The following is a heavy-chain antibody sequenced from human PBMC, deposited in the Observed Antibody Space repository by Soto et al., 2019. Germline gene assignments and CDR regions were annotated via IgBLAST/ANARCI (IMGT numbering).Heavy chain of an antibody. Sequence: QVQLVESGGGVVQPGRSLRLSCAASGFTFSSYGMHWVRQAPGKGLEWVAVIWYDGSNKYYADSVKGRFTISRDNSKNTLYLQMNSLRAEDTAVYYCAREIVVGYCSGGSCYRWFDPWGQGTLVTVSS. V-gene: IGHV3-33*01. CDR2: IWYDGSNK. J-gene: IGHJ5*02. CDR1: GFTFSSYG. CDR3: AREIVVGYCSGGSCYRWFDP. D-gene: IGHD2-15*01.